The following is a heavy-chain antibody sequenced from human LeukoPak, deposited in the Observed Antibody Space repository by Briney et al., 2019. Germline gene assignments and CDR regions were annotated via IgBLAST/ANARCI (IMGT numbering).Heavy chain of an antibody. V-gene: IGHV1-69*06. CDR3: ARDKIAARRAFDI. J-gene: IGHJ3*02. D-gene: IGHD6-6*01. Sequence: ASVKVSCKASGGTFSSYAISWVRQAPGQGLEWMGGIIPIFGTANYAQKFQGRVTITADKSTSTVYMELSSLRSEDTAVYYCARDKIAARRAFDIWGQGTMVTVSS. CDR1: GGTFSSYA. CDR2: IIPIFGTA.